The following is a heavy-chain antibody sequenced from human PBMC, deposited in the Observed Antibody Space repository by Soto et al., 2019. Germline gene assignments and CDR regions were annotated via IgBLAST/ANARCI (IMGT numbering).Heavy chain of an antibody. J-gene: IGHJ4*02. Sequence: GGAVRISCRGSGFTFSDFARNWVRQAPGKGLEWVSYISSSSSTIYYADSVKGRFTISRDNAKNSLYLQMNSLRAEDTALYYCARNDYGDPRYYFDYWGQGTLVTVSS. V-gene: IGHV3-48*04. CDR2: ISSSSSTI. D-gene: IGHD4-17*01. CDR1: GFTFSDFA. CDR3: ARNDYGDPRYYFDY.